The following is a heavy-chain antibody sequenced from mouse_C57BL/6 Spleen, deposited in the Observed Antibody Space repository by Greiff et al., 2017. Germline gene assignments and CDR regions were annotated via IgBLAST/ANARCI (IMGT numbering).Heavy chain of an antibody. J-gene: IGHJ2*01. CDR1: GFTFSSYA. Sequence: EVKLVESGGGLVKPGGSLKLSCAASGFTFSSYAMSWVRQTPEKRLEWVTTISDGGSYTYYPDNVKGRFTISRDNAKNNLYLQMSHLKSEDTAMYYCARDGGGSGYFAYWGQGTTLTVSA. V-gene: IGHV5-4*01. CDR2: ISDGGSYT. D-gene: IGHD3-1*01. CDR3: ARDGGGSGYFAY.